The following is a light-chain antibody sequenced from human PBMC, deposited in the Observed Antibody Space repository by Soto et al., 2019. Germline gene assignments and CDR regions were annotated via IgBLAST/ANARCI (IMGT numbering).Light chain of an antibody. CDR1: QCISTW. CDR2: KAS. V-gene: IGKV1-5*03. Sequence: DIQMTQSPSTLSASVGDRVTITCRASQCISTWLAWYQQKPGKAPKLLIYKASSLESGVPSRFSGSGSGTEFTLTISSLQPDDSATYYCQQYINRWTFGQGTKVEIK. J-gene: IGKJ1*01. CDR3: QQYINRWT.